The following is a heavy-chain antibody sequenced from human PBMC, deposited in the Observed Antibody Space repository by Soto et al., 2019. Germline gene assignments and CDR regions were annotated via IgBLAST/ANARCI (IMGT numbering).Heavy chain of an antibody. V-gene: IGHV1-3*01. D-gene: IGHD5-18*01. CDR1: GYTFHSYA. J-gene: IGHJ3*02. CDR3: ARPVASCAYNYRPLRCAFDI. Sequence: ASVKVSCKASGYTFHSYAMNWVRQAPGQRLEWMGWISAGNGNTVYSQKFQARVTITGDTSASTTYMELSSLRSEDTAVYYCARPVASCAYNYRPLRCAFDIWGQGTMVTVSS. CDR2: ISAGNGNT.